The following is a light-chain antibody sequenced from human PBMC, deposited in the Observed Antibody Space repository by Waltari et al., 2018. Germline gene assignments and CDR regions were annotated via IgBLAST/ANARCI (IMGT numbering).Light chain of an antibody. Sequence: QTVVTQEPSLTVSPGGAVTLTCASSAGAVTSGNYPNWIQQKPGQVPRSLIHSTTNGHSWPPGRFSGSLLGGKAALTLSGVQPEDEAEYYCLLYDGSDQVFGGGTKLTVL. CDR3: LLYDGSDQV. CDR2: STT. CDR1: AGAVTSGNY. J-gene: IGLJ3*02. V-gene: IGLV7-43*01.